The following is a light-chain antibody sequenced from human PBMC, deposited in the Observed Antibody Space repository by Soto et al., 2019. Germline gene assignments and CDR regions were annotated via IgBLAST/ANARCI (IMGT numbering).Light chain of an antibody. CDR1: QSVSSSY. Sequence: EIVMTQSPAALSVSPGDRATLSCRASQSVSSSYLAWYQQKPGQAPRLLIYAASNRASGIPVRFSGSGSGTEFTLTIGRLQSEDFAVYYCQHYNNWPPITFGQGTRLEIK. CDR2: AAS. J-gene: IGKJ5*01. CDR3: QHYNNWPPIT. V-gene: IGKV3-15*01.